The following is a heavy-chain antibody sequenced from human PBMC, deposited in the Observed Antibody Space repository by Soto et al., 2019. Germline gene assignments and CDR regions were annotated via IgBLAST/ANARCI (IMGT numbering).Heavy chain of an antibody. V-gene: IGHV3-21*01. Sequence: LRLSCAASGFTFSSYSMNWVRQAPGKGLEWVSSISSSSSYIYYADSVKGRFTISRDNAKNSLYLQMNSLRAEDTAVYYCARDQSHYYGSGSYYTLFDYWGQGTLVTVSS. D-gene: IGHD3-10*01. CDR3: ARDQSHYYGSGSYYTLFDY. CDR1: GFTFSSYS. CDR2: ISSSSSYI. J-gene: IGHJ4*02.